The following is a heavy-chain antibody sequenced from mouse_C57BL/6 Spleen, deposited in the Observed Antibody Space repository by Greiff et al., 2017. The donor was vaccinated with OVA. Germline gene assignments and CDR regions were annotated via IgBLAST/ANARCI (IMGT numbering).Heavy chain of an antibody. Sequence: VQLQQPGAELVKPGASVKLSCKASGYTFTDYEMHWVKQTPVHGLEWIGAIDPETGGTAYNQKFKGKAILTADKSSSTAYMELRSLTSEDSAVYYCTRGNWDVGYWGQGTTLTVSS. CDR1: GYTFTDYE. CDR2: IDPETGGT. CDR3: TRGNWDVGY. V-gene: IGHV1-15*01. J-gene: IGHJ2*01. D-gene: IGHD4-1*01.